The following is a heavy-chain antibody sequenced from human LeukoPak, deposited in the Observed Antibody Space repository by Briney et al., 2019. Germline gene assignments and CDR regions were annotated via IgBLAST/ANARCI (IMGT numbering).Heavy chain of an antibody. CDR3: ARDLEEYCSGGSCSLLEF. J-gene: IGHJ4*02. D-gene: IGHD2-15*01. Sequence: GGSLRLSCAASGLTFSHYSMNWVRQAPGEGLGWVSSISGSGSYMYYADTVKCRFTISKDNAKNSLYLQMNSLRAEDTAVYYCARDLEEYCSGGSCSLLEFWGQGTLVTVSS. V-gene: IGHV3-21*01. CDR1: GLTFSHYS. CDR2: ISGSGSYM.